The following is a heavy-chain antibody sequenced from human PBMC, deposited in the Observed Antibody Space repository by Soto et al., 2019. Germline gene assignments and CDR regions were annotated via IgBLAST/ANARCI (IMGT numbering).Heavy chain of an antibody. Sequence: QVQLVQSGAEVKKPGASVKVSCKASGYTFTTYGISWVRQAPGQGLEWMGWISASTGNTYYGQKFQGRVTMTTDSFTSTAYMDLRSLTSDDTAVYYCARALPYSSSGDSWGRGTRVTVSS. CDR1: GYTFTTYG. D-gene: IGHD6-13*01. J-gene: IGHJ4*02. V-gene: IGHV1-18*01. CDR3: ARALPYSSSGDS. CDR2: ISASTGNT.